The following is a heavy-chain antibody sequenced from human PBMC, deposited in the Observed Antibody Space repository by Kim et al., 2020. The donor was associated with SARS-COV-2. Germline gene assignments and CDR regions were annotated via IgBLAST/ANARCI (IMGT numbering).Heavy chain of an antibody. CDR3: ARVTFPFYYDSSAYWPY. Sequence: GGSLRLSCAASGFTFSDYWMTWVRQAPGKGLEWVAKIKYDGSDTYYVDSVKGRFTISRDNAKNSLYLQMNSLRAEDTAVYYCARVTFPFYYDSSAYWPYWGQGTLVTVSS. J-gene: IGHJ4*02. V-gene: IGHV3-7*01. CDR2: IKYDGSDT. D-gene: IGHD3-22*01. CDR1: GFTFSDYW.